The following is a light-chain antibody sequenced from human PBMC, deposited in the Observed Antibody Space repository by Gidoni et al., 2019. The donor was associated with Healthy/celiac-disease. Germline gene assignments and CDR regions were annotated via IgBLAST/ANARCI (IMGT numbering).Light chain of an antibody. Sequence: DIQLTQSPSFLSASVGDRVTITCWARQGISSYLAWYQQKPGKAPKLLIYAASTLQSGVPSRFSGSGSGTEFTLTISALQPEDFATYYCQQLNSYPQITFGQETRLEIK. CDR1: QGISSY. J-gene: IGKJ5*01. CDR3: QQLNSYPQIT. V-gene: IGKV1-9*01. CDR2: AAS.